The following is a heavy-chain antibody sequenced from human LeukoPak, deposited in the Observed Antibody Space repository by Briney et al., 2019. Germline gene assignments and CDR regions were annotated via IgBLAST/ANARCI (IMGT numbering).Heavy chain of an antibody. J-gene: IGHJ5*02. Sequence: GGSLRLSCAASGFTFSSYWMSWVRQAPGKGLEWVANIKQDGSEKHYVDSVKGRFTISKDNARNSLSLQMNSLRVEDTAVYYCGGGGFCDSTSCFIEKVGPGGKGTLVTVS. CDR1: GFTFSSYW. V-gene: IGHV3-7*01. CDR3: GGGGFCDSTSCFIEKVGP. D-gene: IGHD2/OR15-2a*01. CDR2: IKQDGSEK.